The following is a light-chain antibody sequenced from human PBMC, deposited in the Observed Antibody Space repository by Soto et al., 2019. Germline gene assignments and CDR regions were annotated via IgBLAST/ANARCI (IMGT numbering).Light chain of an antibody. Sequence: DIQMTQSPSSLSASVGDRVTITCRASQSISSYLNWYQQKPGKAPKLLIYAASSLQSGVPSRCSRSGSGTDFTLTISSLQPEDFATYYWQQSYSAPLNVGVGTKVEIK. CDR1: QSISSY. CDR2: AAS. J-gene: IGKJ4*01. V-gene: IGKV1-39*01. CDR3: QQSYSAPLN.